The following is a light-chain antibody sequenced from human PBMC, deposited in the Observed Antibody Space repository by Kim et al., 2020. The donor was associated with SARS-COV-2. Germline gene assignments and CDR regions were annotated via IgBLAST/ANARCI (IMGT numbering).Light chain of an antibody. CDR3: QQRKNWPLT. J-gene: IGKJ4*01. V-gene: IGKV3-11*01. CDR1: LSVSSY. Sequence: LSPGERATLSCRASLSVSSYLAWYQQKPGQAPRLLIYDASNRATGIPARFSGSGSGTDFTLTISSLEPEDFAVYYCQQRKNWPLTFGGGTKVDIK. CDR2: DAS.